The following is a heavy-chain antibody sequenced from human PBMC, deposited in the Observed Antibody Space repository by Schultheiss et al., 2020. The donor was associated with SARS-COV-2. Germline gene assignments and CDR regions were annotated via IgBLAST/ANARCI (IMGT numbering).Heavy chain of an antibody. CDR1: GFTFDDYA. J-gene: IGHJ4*02. Sequence: GGSLRLSCAASGFTFDDYAMHWVRQAPGKGLEWVSGISWNSGSIGYADSVKGRFTISRDNAKNSLYLQMNSLRAEDTALYYCAKDMGYSNSPIDYWGQGTLVTVSS. CDR2: ISWNSGSI. D-gene: IGHD4-11*01. V-gene: IGHV3-9*01. CDR3: AKDMGYSNSPIDY.